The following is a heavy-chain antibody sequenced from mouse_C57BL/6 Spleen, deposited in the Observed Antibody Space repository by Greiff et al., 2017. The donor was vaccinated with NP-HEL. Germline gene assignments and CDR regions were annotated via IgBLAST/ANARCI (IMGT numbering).Heavy chain of an antibody. D-gene: IGHD2-5*01. Sequence: VQLQQPGAELVRPGSSVKLSCKASGYTFTSYWMDWVKQRPGQGLEWIGNIYPSDSETHYNQKFKDKATLTVDKSSSTAYMQLSSLTSEDSAVYYCARKTYYSNYGYYFAYWGQGTTLTVSS. CDR2: IYPSDSET. CDR3: ARKTYYSNYGYYFAY. J-gene: IGHJ2*01. CDR1: GYTFTSYW. V-gene: IGHV1-61*01.